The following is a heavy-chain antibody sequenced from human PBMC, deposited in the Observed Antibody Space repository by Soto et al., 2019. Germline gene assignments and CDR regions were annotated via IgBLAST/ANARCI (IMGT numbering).Heavy chain of an antibody. Sequence: ASVNVSCKASGYTFTSYGISWVRQAPGQGLEWMGWISAHNGNTNYAQKLQGRVTMTTDTSTSTAYMELRSLRSDDTAVYYCAWLELGPTVAGINYYYYGMDVWGQGTTVTVSS. CDR1: GYTFTSYG. CDR3: AWLELGPTVAGINYYYYGMDV. D-gene: IGHD6-19*01. CDR2: ISAHNGNT. V-gene: IGHV1-18*01. J-gene: IGHJ6*02.